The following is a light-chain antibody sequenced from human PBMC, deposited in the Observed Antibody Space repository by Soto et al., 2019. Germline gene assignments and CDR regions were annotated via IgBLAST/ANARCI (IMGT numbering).Light chain of an antibody. V-gene: IGKV3-15*01. Sequence: IVLTQSPATLSVSPGERATLSCRASQSVSSNLAWYQHKPGQAPRLLIYDASTRAPGIPASFSGSGSGTDFTLPISSLQSEYFALYVFLRYNNWPPRVTFGGGTKVEIK. J-gene: IGKJ4*01. CDR3: LRYNNWPPRVT. CDR1: QSVSSN. CDR2: DAS.